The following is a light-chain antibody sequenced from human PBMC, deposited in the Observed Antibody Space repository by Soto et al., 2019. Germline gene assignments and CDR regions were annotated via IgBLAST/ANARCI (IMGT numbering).Light chain of an antibody. V-gene: IGKV3-11*01. Sequence: EIVLTQSPATLSLSPGERATLSCRASQNVNTYLARYQQKPGQAPRLIIYDASNRANCIPATFSSSRSVTDLTRTFVSLAPEEFAIYYCHQRSVGPGSFGPGNKVDIK. CDR1: QNVNTY. CDR3: HQRSVGPGS. CDR2: DAS. J-gene: IGKJ3*01.